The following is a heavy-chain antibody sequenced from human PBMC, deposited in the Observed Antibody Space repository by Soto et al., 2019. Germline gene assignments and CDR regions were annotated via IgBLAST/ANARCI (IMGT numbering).Heavy chain of an antibody. J-gene: IGHJ5*02. V-gene: IGHV3-23*01. CDR2: ISGSGGST. Sequence: PGWSLRLSCAASGITFSSYAMTWVRQAPGKGLEWVSGISGSGGSTYYADSMKGRFTISRDNSKNTLYLQMNSLRAEDTAVYYCATDLNPIRGNVYDIFTGFNWFDPWGQGTLVTVSS. CDR3: ATDLNPIRGNVYDIFTGFNWFDP. CDR1: GITFSSYA. D-gene: IGHD3-9*01.